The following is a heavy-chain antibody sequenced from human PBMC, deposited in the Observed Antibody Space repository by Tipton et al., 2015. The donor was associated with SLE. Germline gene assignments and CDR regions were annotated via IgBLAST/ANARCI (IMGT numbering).Heavy chain of an antibody. J-gene: IGHJ3*02. V-gene: IGHV4-38-2*02. CDR1: GDSVTSSYY. D-gene: IGHD3-10*01. CDR3: AKEGGSESHDGFDI. CDR2: IYFSGKT. Sequence: TLSLTCTVSGDSVTSSYYWGWVRQPPGKGLEWIGTIYFSGKTFYNPSLKSRVTISVDTSKNQVSLKLTSVTVADTAVYYCAKEGGSESHDGFDIWGQGTMVTVSS.